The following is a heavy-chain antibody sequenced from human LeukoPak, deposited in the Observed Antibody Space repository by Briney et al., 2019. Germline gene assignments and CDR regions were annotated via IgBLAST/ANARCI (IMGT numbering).Heavy chain of an antibody. CDR2: IYHSGST. V-gene: IGHV4-30-2*01. Sequence: SETLSLTCTVSGGSISSGGYYWSWIRQPPGKGLEWIGYIYHSGSTYYNPSLKSRVTISVDRSKNQFSLKLSSVTAADTAVYYCAREAGGDGGYFDYWGQGTLVTVSS. D-gene: IGHD3-16*01. J-gene: IGHJ4*02. CDR1: GGSISSGGYY. CDR3: AREAGGDGGYFDY.